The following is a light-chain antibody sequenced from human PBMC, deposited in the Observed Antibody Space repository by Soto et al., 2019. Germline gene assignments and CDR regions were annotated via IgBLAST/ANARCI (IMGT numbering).Light chain of an antibody. Sequence: DIPMTQSPSTLPASVGDRVIITCRASQGLTNALVWYQQKPGKAPNLLIYKASSLASGVPLRFSGSGSGTEFTLTISSLQPEDFATYYCQQHISYPRTFGQGTKVESK. V-gene: IGKV1-5*03. J-gene: IGKJ1*01. CDR2: KAS. CDR1: QGLTNA. CDR3: QQHISYPRT.